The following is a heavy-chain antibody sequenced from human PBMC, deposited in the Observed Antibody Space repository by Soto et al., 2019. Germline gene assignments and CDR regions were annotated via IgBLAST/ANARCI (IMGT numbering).Heavy chain of an antibody. D-gene: IGHD3-9*01. V-gene: IGHV4-59*01. CDR3: ARAEMDYDILTGYYNRYFDY. CDR1: GGSISSCY. CDR2: IYYSGST. J-gene: IGHJ4*02. Sequence: SETLSLTCTVSGGSISSCYWSWIRQPPGKGLEWIGYIYYSGSTNYNPSLKSRVTISVDTSKNQFSLKLSSVTAADTAVYYCARAEMDYDILTGYYNRYFDYWGQGTLVTVSS.